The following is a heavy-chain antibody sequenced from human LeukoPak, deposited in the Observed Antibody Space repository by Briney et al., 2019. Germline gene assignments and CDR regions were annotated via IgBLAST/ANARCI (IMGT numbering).Heavy chain of an antibody. D-gene: IGHD6-19*01. V-gene: IGHV3-23*01. Sequence: PGGSLRLSCAASGFTFSSYAMSWVRQAPGKGLEWVSAISGSGGSTYYADSVKGRFTISRDNSKNTLYLQMNSLRAEDTAVYYCAKDLVDSSGVPNMDVWGQGTTVTVSS. J-gene: IGHJ6*02. CDR2: ISGSGGST. CDR1: GFTFSSYA. CDR3: AKDLVDSSGVPNMDV.